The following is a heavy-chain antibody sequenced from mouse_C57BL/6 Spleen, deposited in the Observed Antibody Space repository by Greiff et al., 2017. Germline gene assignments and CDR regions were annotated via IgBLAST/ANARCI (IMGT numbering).Heavy chain of an antibody. J-gene: IGHJ1*03. CDR2: SRNKANAFTT. CDR1: GFTFRDFY. D-gene: IGHD1-1*01. V-gene: IGHV7-1*01. CDR3: ARDAADYYGSSSDWYFDV. Sequence: EVMLMESGGGLVQSGRSLRLSCATSGFTFRDFYLAWVRQAPGKGLEWIAASRNKANAFTTAYSASEKGRCIFSRVTAQSIRYLQMNALRAEDTAMYYCARDAADYYGSSSDWYFDVWGTGTTVTVSS.